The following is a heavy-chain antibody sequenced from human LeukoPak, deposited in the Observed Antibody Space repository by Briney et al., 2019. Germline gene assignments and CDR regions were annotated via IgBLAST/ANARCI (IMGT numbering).Heavy chain of an antibody. Sequence: ASVKVSCKASGYTFTSYGISWVRQAPGQGLEWMGWISAYNGNTNYAQKLQGRVTMTTDTSTSTAYMELRSLRSDATAVYYCASDQSIAAAGTSDYWGQGTLVTVTS. CDR3: ASDQSIAAAGTSDY. J-gene: IGHJ4*02. D-gene: IGHD6-13*01. CDR2: ISAYNGNT. V-gene: IGHV1-18*01. CDR1: GYTFTSYG.